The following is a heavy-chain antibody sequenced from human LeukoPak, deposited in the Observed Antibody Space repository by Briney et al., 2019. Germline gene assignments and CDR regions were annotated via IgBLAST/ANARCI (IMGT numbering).Heavy chain of an antibody. Sequence: ASVKVSCKTSGYRFTGYYLHWVRQAPGQGLEWMGWMNPKSGATDYARKFQGRVTMTRDTSISTAYMELSRLRSDDTAVYYCARDRGSGSYYKMSDYWGQGTLVTVSS. V-gene: IGHV1-2*02. J-gene: IGHJ4*02. CDR3: ARDRGSGSYYKMSDY. CDR1: GYRFTGYY. CDR2: MNPKSGAT. D-gene: IGHD3-10*01.